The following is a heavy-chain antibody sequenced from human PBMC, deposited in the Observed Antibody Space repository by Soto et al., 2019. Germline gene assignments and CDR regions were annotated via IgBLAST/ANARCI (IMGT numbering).Heavy chain of an antibody. J-gene: IGHJ6*03. CDR2: ISGSGGST. CDR3: AREGFPGYDFWSGWIYYYYYYMDV. D-gene: IGHD3-3*01. Sequence: PGGSLRLSCAASGFTFSSYAMSWVRQAPGKGLEWVSAISGSGGSTYYADSVKGRFTISRDNSRNTLYLQMNSLRAEDTAVYYCAREGFPGYDFWSGWIYYYYYYMDVWGKGTTVTVSS. CDR1: GFTFSSYA. V-gene: IGHV3-23*01.